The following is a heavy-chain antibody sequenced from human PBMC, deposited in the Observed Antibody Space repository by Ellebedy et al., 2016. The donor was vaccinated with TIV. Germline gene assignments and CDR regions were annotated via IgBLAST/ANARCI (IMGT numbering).Heavy chain of an antibody. CDR2: ISSGSSTI. V-gene: IGHV3-48*02. Sequence: GESLKISCAASGFTVSSNYMSWVRQAPGKGLEWVSCISSGSSTIYYADSVKGRFTISRDNAKNSLYLQMNSQRDEDTAVYYCARPYDGGSYVPWDWGQGTLVTVSS. CDR3: ARPYDGGSYVPWD. D-gene: IGHD2-21*01. CDR1: GFTVSSNY. J-gene: IGHJ4*02.